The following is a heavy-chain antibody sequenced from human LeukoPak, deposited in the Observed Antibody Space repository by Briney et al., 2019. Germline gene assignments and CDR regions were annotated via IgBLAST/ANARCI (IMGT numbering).Heavy chain of an antibody. D-gene: IGHD6-19*01. CDR1: GFTFSSYG. V-gene: IGHV3-33*06. CDR2: IWYDGSNK. CDR3: VKGLDSSGWYSDY. J-gene: IGHJ4*02. Sequence: PGGSLRPSCAASGFTFSSYGMHWVRQAPGKGLESVAVIWYDGSNKYYADSVKGRFTISRDNSKNTLYLQMNSLRAEDTAVYYCVKGLDSSGWYSDYWGQGTLVTVSS.